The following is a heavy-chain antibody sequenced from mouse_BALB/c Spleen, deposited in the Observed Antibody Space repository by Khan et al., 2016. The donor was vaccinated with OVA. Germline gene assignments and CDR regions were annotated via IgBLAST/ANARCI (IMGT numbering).Heavy chain of an antibody. Sequence: EVQLQESGGGLVQPGGSLKLSCATSGFTFSDYYMYWVRQTPEKRLEWVAYISNGGGSTYYPDTVKGRFTISRDNAKNTLYLQMSRLKSEDTAMYYCERHVYGKGDAMDYWGQGTSVTVSS. CDR3: ERHVYGKGDAMDY. D-gene: IGHD2-10*02. CDR2: ISNGGGST. CDR1: GFTFSDYY. V-gene: IGHV5-12*02. J-gene: IGHJ4*01.